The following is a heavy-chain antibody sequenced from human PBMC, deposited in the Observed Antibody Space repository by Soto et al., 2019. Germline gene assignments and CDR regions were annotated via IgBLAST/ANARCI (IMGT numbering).Heavy chain of an antibody. CDR1: GYSFTSYW. CDR2: IYPGDSDT. J-gene: IGHJ1*01. Sequence: GESLKISCKGSGYSFTSYWIGWARQMPGKGLEWMGIIYPGDSDTRYSPSFQGQVTISADKFISTAYLKWSSLQASDSAVYYCARLEVAGLDHWGQGTLVTVYS. D-gene: IGHD6-19*01. CDR3: ARLEVAGLDH. V-gene: IGHV5-51*01.